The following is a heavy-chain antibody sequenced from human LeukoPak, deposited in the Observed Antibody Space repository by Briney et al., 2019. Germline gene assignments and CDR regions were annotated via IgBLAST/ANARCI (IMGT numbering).Heavy chain of an antibody. J-gene: IGHJ3*02. D-gene: IGHD2-21*02. CDR3: ARDWYCGGDCYGDAFDI. CDR2: ISSSSSYI. Sequence: PGGSLRLSCAASGFTFSTYSVNWVRQAPGKGLEWVSFISSSSSYIYYADSVKGRFTISRDNAKNSLYLQMNSLRAEDTAVYYCARDWYCGGDCYGDAFDIWGQGTMVTVSS. V-gene: IGHV3-21*01. CDR1: GFTFSTYS.